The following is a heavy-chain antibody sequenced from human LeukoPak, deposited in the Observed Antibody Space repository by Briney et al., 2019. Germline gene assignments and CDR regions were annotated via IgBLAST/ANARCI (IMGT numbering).Heavy chain of an antibody. V-gene: IGHV1-2*02. CDR3: ARQGALVKGIDY. D-gene: IGHD6-13*01. CDR1: GYTFTGYY. CDR2: INPNSGVT. J-gene: IGHJ4*02. Sequence: GASVKVSCKASGYTFTGYYMHWVRQAPGQGLEWMGWINPNSGVTNHAQKFQGRVTMTRDTSISTVYMELSRLRSDDTAAYYCARQGALVKGIDYWGQGTLVTVSS.